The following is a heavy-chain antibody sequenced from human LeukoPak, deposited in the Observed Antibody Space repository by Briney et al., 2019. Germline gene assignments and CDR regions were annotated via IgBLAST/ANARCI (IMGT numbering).Heavy chain of an antibody. D-gene: IGHD3-22*01. J-gene: IGHJ4*02. V-gene: IGHV3-7*01. Sequence: PGGSLRLSCAASGFTLSNYWMSWVRQAPGKGLEWVANIKQDGSEKYYVDSVKGRFTISRDNAKNSLHLQMNSLRAEDTAVYYCASHYYDSSGYLVNWGQGTLVTVSS. CDR3: ASHYYDSSGYLVN. CDR1: GFTLSNYW. CDR2: IKQDGSEK.